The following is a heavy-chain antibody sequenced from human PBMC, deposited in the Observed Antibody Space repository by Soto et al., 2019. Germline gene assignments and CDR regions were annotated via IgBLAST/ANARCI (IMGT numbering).Heavy chain of an antibody. CDR1: GFTFSSYA. V-gene: IGHV3-23*01. Sequence: PGGSLRLSCAASGFTFSSYAMSWVRQAPGKGLEWVSAISGRGGSTYYADSVKGRFTISRDNSKNTLYLQMNSLRAEDTAVYYCAKGEWGEWGMITFGGVIVIPAANDAFDIWGQGTMVTVSS. CDR3: AKGEWGEWGMITFGGVIVIPAANDAFDI. D-gene: IGHD3-16*02. CDR2: ISGRGGST. J-gene: IGHJ3*02.